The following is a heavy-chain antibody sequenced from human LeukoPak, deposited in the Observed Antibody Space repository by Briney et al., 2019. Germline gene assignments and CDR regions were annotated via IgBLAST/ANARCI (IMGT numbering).Heavy chain of an antibody. Sequence: GGSLRLSCAASGFTVSSNYMSWVRQAPGKGLEWVSVIYSGGSTYYADSVKGRFTISRDNSKNTLYLQMNSLRAEDTAVYYCARELNYYDSSGYYDDALDIWGQGTMVTVSS. CDR1: GFTVSSNY. V-gene: IGHV3-53*01. CDR3: ARELNYYDSSGYYDDALDI. D-gene: IGHD3-22*01. CDR2: IYSGGST. J-gene: IGHJ3*02.